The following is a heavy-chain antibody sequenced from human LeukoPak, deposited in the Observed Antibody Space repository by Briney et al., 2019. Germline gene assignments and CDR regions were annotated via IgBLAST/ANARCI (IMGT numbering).Heavy chain of an antibody. D-gene: IGHD3-10*01. CDR3: AKITMATTPNY. CDR1: GFTFSRHV. Sequence: GGSLRLSCAASGFTFSRHVMHWVRQAPGKGLEWVAVIWYDGSNENYADSVKGRFTISRDNSKNTLYLQMSSLRAEDTAVYYCAKITMATTPNYWGQGTLVTVSS. J-gene: IGHJ4*02. V-gene: IGHV3-33*06. CDR2: IWYDGSNE.